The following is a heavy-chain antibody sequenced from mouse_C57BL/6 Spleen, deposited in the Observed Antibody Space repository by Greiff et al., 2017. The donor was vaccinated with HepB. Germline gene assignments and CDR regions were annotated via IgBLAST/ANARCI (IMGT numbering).Heavy chain of an antibody. CDR2: ISDGGSYT. Sequence: EVKLMESGGGLVKPGGSLKLSCAASGFTFSSYAMSWVRQTPEKRLEWVATISDGGSYTYYPDNVKGRFTISRDNAKNNLYLQMSHLKSEDTAMYYCARDDRVTGSFAYWGQGTLVTVSA. J-gene: IGHJ3*01. CDR1: GFTFSSYA. V-gene: IGHV5-4*01. CDR3: ARDDRVTGSFAY. D-gene: IGHD2-3*01.